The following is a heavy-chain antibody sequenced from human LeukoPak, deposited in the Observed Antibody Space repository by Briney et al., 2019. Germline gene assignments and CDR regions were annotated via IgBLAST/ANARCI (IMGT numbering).Heavy chain of an antibody. D-gene: IGHD3-10*01. V-gene: IGHV4-4*07. CDR2: IYTSGST. CDR3: ARGGILWFGALLSFDY. Sequence: SETLSLTCTVSGGSISSYYWSWVRQPAGKGLEWIGRIYTSGSTNYNPSLKSRVTMSVDTSKNQFSLKLSSVTAADTAVYYCARGGILWFGALLSFDYWGQGTLVTVSS. J-gene: IGHJ4*02. CDR1: GGSISSYY.